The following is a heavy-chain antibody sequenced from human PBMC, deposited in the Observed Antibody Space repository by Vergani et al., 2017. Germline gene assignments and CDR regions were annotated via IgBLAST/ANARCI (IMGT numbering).Heavy chain of an antibody. D-gene: IGHD3-10*01. CDR1: GFTFSAYW. V-gene: IGHV3-7*01. Sequence: EVLLVESGGGLVQPGGSLRLSCAASGFTFSAYWMNWVRQAPGKGLEWVANIKQNRSEKYYVDSVKGRFMNSSDTANILVFLQMGSVRADDTAVYYCARDYGSGPPQSRRLLYDIGWFDPWLGGTQVSVPS. CDR2: IKQNRSEK. J-gene: IGHJ5*02. CDR3: ARDYGSGPPQSRRLLYDIGWFDP.